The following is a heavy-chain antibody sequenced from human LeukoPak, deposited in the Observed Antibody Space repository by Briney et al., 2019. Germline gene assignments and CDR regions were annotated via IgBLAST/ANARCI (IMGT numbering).Heavy chain of an antibody. CDR1: GFTFSSYS. CDR2: ISSSSSTI. V-gene: IGHV3-48*01. D-gene: IGHD5-18*01. CDR3: ATEMDTAMHTDV. Sequence: PGGSLRLSCAASGFTFSSYSMNWVRQAPGKGLEWVSYISSSSSTIYYADSVKGRFTISRDNAKNSLYLQMNSLRAEDTAVDYCATEMDTAMHTDVWGKGTTVTVSS. J-gene: IGHJ6*03.